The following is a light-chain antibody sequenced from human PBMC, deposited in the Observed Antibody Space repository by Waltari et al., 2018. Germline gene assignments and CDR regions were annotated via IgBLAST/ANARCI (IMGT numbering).Light chain of an antibody. J-gene: IGLJ2*01. CDR2: VVS. CDR3: SSYTSSRTLI. V-gene: IGLV2-14*01. Sequence: QSALTQPASVSGSPGPSTTIACTGTGSDVGGCNYVPWHQQHPGKAPKLMIYVVSNLPSGVSNRFSGSKSGNTASLTISGLHAEDEADYYCSSYTSSRTLIFGGGTKLTVL. CDR1: GSDVGGCNY.